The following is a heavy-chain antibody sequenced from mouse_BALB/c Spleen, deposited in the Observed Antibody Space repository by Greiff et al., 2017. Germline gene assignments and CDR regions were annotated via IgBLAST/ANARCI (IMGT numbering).Heavy chain of an antibody. J-gene: IGHJ4*01. CDR1: GYSITSDYA. V-gene: IGHV3-2*02. Sequence: EVQRVESGPGLVKPSQSLSLTCTVTGYSITSDYAWNWIRQFPGNKLEWMGYISYSGSTSYNPSLKSRISITRDTSKNQFFLQLNSVTTEDTATYYCARWGDYDVVDYWGQGTSVTVSS. CDR2: ISYSGST. CDR3: ARWGDYDVVDY. D-gene: IGHD2-4*01.